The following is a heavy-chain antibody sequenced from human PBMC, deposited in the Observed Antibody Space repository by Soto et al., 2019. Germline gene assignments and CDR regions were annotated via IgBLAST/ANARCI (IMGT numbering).Heavy chain of an antibody. Sequence: PGGSLRLSCSASGFTFSSYWMHWVRQAPGKGLVWVSRINSDGSSTSYADSVKGRFTISRDNAKNTLYLQMNSLRAEDTAVYYCARDRYGDYYYHGMDVWGQGTTVTVSS. D-gene: IGHD4-17*01. CDR3: ARDRYGDYYYHGMDV. CDR2: INSDGSST. V-gene: IGHV3-74*01. CDR1: GFTFSSYW. J-gene: IGHJ6*02.